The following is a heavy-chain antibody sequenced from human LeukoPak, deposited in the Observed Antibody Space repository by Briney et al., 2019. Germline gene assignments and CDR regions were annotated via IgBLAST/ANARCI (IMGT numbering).Heavy chain of an antibody. D-gene: IGHD6-19*01. CDR2: ISSSSSYI. J-gene: IGHJ4*02. Sequence: PGRSLRLSCAASGFTFSSYGMHWVRQAPGKGLEWVSSISSSSSYIYYADSVKGRFTISRDNAKNSLYLQMNSLRAEDTAVYYCARESSPPYSSGTGPQKYYFDYWGQGTLVTVSS. CDR1: GFTFSSYG. V-gene: IGHV3-21*01. CDR3: ARESSPPYSSGTGPQKYYFDY.